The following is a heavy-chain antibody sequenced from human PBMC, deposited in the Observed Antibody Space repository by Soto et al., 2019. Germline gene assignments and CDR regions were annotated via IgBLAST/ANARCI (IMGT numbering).Heavy chain of an antibody. CDR1: GYSFTSYW. J-gene: IGHJ6*02. Sequence: ESLKISCKGSGYSFTSYWIGWVRQLPGKGLEWMGMIDPGDSYTNYSPSFQGHVTISADKSISTAYLQWSSLKASDTAMYYCARLGYYYYYGMDVWGQGTTVTVSS. CDR2: IDPGDSYT. V-gene: IGHV5-10-1*01. CDR3: ARLGYYYYYGMDV.